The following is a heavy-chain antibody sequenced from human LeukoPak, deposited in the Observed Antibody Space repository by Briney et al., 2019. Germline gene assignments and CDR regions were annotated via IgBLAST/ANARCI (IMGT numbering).Heavy chain of an antibody. V-gene: IGHV1-2*02. D-gene: IGHD1-26*01. CDR1: GYTSTGYY. CDR2: INPNSGGT. Sequence: ASVKVSCKASGYTSTGYYMHWVRQAPGQGLEWMGWINPNSGGTNYAQKFQGRVTMTRDTSISTAYMELSRLRSDDTAVYYCARVAPLYSGSYYARAHDAFDIWGQGTMLTVSS. CDR3: ARVAPLYSGSYYARAHDAFDI. J-gene: IGHJ3*02.